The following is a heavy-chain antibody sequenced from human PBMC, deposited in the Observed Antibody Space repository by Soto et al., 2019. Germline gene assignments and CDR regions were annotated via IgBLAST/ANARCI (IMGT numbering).Heavy chain of an antibody. V-gene: IGHV6-1*01. Sequence: SQTPSLTCALSGDSVSSNTASWNWIRQSPSRGLEWLGRTYFRSKLYNDYAVSVKSRIIINPDTSNNQFSLQLNSVTPEDTAVYFCAKGDNLGPKTGYAFDPWGQGIMVTVSS. J-gene: IGHJ5*02. CDR3: AKGDNLGPKTGYAFDP. CDR1: GDSVSSNTAS. D-gene: IGHD5-12*01. CDR2: TYFRSKLYN.